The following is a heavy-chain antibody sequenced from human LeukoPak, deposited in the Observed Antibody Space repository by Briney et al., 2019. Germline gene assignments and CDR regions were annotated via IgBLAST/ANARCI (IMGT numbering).Heavy chain of an antibody. CDR3: ARGSHGVGPDY. D-gene: IGHD1-26*01. Sequence: PSETLSLTCTVSGGSISSYYWSWIRQPPGKGLEWIGEVNQGGNTNYNPSLKGRVTISVDTSRNQFSLNLNSVTAADTAMYSCARGSHGVGPDYWGQGTLVTVSS. J-gene: IGHJ4*02. CDR2: VNQGGNT. V-gene: IGHV4-34*01. CDR1: GGSISSYY.